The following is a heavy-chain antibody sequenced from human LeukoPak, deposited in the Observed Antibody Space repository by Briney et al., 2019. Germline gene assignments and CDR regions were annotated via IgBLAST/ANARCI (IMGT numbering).Heavy chain of an antibody. CDR3: ARDLTMGGWFDP. CDR1: GGTFTSYA. J-gene: IGHJ5*02. D-gene: IGHD3-16*01. V-gene: IGHV1-69*13. CDR2: IIPIFGTA. Sequence: AASVKVSCKASGGTFTSYAISWVRQAPGQGLEWMGGIIPIFGTANYAQKFQGRVTITADESTSTAYMELSSLRSEDTAVYYCARDLTMGGWFDPWGQGTLVTVSS.